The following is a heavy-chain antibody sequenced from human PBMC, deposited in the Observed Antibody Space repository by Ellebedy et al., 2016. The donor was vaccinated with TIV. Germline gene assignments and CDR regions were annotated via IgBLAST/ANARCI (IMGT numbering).Heavy chain of an antibody. CDR3: ARRSRGPSYYFDY. D-gene: IGHD3-10*01. CDR1: GFIFSSYY. J-gene: IGHJ4*02. V-gene: IGHV3-48*03. Sequence: PGGSLRLSCVASGFIFSSYYMTWVRQAPGKGLECISYIRGSGGMMDHAYSVKGRFTIARDNAKNSLYLQLSSLRADDTAVYYWARRSRGPSYYFDYWGQGALVTVSS. CDR2: IRGSGGMM.